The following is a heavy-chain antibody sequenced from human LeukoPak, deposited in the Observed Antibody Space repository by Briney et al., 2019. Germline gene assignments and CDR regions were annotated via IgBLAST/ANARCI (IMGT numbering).Heavy chain of an antibody. V-gene: IGHV3-21*01. CDR3: ARVKGSSWFDY. D-gene: IGHD6-13*01. CDR2: ISSSSSYI. J-gene: IGHJ4*02. CDR1: GFTFSSYA. Sequence: GGSLRLSCAASGFTFSSYAMSWVRQAPGKGLEWVSSISSSSSYIYYADSVKGRFTISRDNAKNSLYLQMNSLRAEDTAVYYCARVKGSSWFDYWGQGTLVTVSS.